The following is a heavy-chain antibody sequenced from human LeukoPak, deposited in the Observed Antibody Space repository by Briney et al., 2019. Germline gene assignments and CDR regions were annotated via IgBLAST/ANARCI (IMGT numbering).Heavy chain of an antibody. CDR1: GGSISSYY. CDR2: IYYSGST. D-gene: IGHD6-6*01. Sequence: PSEALSLTCTVSGGSISSYYWSWIRQPPGKGLEWIGYIYYSGSTNYNPSLKSRVTISVDTSKNQFSLKLSSVTAADTAVYYCARAKVAARPGWFDPWGQGTLDTVSS. J-gene: IGHJ5*02. V-gene: IGHV4-59*01. CDR3: ARAKVAARPGWFDP.